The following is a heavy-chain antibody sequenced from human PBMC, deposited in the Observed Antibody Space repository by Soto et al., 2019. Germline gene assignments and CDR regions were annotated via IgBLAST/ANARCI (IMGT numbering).Heavy chain of an antibody. CDR3: ARVQSLGAVYFFAY. J-gene: IGHJ4*02. CDR1: GDSINNYY. V-gene: IGHV4-59*01. CDR2: IHYTGST. D-gene: IGHD6-25*01. Sequence: QVQLQESGPGLVKPSDTLSLTCTVSGDSINNYYWSWIRQPPGKGPEWIAYIHYTGSTKYNPSLKSRVSLSLDTSKNQFSLELTSVTAADTAVYFCARVQSLGAVYFFAYWGQGTLVTVSS.